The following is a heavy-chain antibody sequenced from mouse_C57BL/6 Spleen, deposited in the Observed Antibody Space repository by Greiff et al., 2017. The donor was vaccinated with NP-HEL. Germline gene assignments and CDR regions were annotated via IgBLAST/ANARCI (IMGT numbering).Heavy chain of an antibody. D-gene: IGHD2-4*01. CDR1: GFTFTDYY. V-gene: IGHV7-3*01. CDR2: IRNKANGYTT. CDR3: ARPIYYDSSWFAY. J-gene: IGHJ3*01. Sequence: DVQLVESGGGLVQPGGSLSLSCAASGFTFTDYYMSWVRQPPGKALEWLGFIRNKANGYTTEYSASVKGRFTISRDNSQSILYLQMNALRAEDSSTYYCARPIYYDSSWFAYWGQGTLVTVSA.